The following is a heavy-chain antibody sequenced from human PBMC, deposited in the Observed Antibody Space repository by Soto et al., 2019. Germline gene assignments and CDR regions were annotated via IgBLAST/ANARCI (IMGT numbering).Heavy chain of an antibody. J-gene: IGHJ4*02. D-gene: IGHD6-6*01. Sequence: SETLSLTCAVYGGSFSGYYWSWIRQPPGKGLEWIGEINHSGSTNYNPSLKSRVTISVDTSKNQFSLKLSSVTAADTAVYYCARVKAARLRWLDYWGQGTLVTVSS. V-gene: IGHV4-34*01. CDR1: GGSFSGYY. CDR2: INHSGST. CDR3: ARVKAARLRWLDY.